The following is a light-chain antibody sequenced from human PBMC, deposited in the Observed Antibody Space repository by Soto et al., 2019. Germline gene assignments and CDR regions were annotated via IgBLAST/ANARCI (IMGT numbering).Light chain of an antibody. Sequence: DIVMTQSPDSLAVSLGERATINCKSSQSVLYRSSNKNYLTWYQQKPGQPPKLLIYWASTRESGVPDRFSGSGYGSDFTLTISSLQAEDVAVYYCQQYQSSPPTFGQGTKVEIK. CDR3: QQYQSSPPT. CDR1: QSVLYRSSNKNY. J-gene: IGKJ1*01. V-gene: IGKV4-1*01. CDR2: WAS.